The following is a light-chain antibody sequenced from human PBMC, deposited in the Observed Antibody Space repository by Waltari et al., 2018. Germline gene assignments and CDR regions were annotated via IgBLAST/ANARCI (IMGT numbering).Light chain of an antibody. CDR2: AAS. Sequence: DIQMTQSPSSLSASVGDRVTITCRASQSISSYLNWYQQKPGKAPKLLIYAASSLQSGVPSRFSGSGSETDFTLTISGLQPEDLATYYCQHSDGPSPFGQGTKLEIK. J-gene: IGKJ2*01. CDR1: QSISSY. V-gene: IGKV1-39*01. CDR3: QHSDGPSP.